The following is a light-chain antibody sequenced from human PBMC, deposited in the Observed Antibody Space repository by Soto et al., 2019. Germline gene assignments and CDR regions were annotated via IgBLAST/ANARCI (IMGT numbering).Light chain of an antibody. V-gene: IGLV2-14*03. J-gene: IGLJ2*01. Sequence: QSALTQPASVSGSPGQSITISCTGTSSDVGGYNYVSWYQQHPGKAPKLMIYDVSNRPSGVSNRFSGSKSGNTASLTISGLLAVDVADYYNSSYRSFSTLGVFGGGTKLTVL. CDR3: SSYRSFSTLGV. CDR1: SSDVGGYNY. CDR2: DVS.